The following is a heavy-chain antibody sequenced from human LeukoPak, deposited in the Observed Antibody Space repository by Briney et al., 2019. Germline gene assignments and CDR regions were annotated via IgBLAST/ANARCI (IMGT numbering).Heavy chain of an antibody. Sequence: PGGSLRLSXAVSGFTFSNFWMSWVRQAPGRGLEWVANIHPEGNEKYHVESVKGRFTISRDNAKNSLFLQMNGLRVKDTAVYYCARGDAFSGDHWGQGTLVTVPS. CDR3: ARGDAFSGDH. V-gene: IGHV3-7*04. CDR2: IHPEGNEK. J-gene: IGHJ4*02. CDR1: GFTFSNFW.